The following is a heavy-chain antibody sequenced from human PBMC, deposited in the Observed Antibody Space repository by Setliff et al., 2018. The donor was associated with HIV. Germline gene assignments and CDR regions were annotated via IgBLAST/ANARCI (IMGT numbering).Heavy chain of an antibody. CDR2: ISTGGHT. Sequence: SETLSLTCTVSGASISSGNYFWTWIRQPAGQRLEWIGRISTGGHTDYNPSLKSRLSISADTSRNHFSLQLTSVAATDTAIYYCAREGAHSHSWYNWFGPWGPGTLVTVSS. V-gene: IGHV4-61*02. D-gene: IGHD6-13*01. CDR1: GASISSGNYF. CDR3: AREGAHSHSWYNWFGP. J-gene: IGHJ5*02.